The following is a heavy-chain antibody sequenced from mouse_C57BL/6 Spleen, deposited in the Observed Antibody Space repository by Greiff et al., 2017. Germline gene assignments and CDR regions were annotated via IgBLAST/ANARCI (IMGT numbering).Heavy chain of an antibody. CDR2: ISYDGSN. CDR1: GYSITSGYY. J-gene: IGHJ3*01. CDR3: ARVTAFAY. Sequence: EVKLLESGPGLVKPSQSLSLTCSVTGYSITSGYYWNWIRQFPGNKLEWMGYISYDGSNNYNPSLKNRISITRDTSKNQFFLKLNSVTTEDTATYYCARVTAFAYWGQGTLVTVSA. D-gene: IGHD3-2*01. V-gene: IGHV3-6*01.